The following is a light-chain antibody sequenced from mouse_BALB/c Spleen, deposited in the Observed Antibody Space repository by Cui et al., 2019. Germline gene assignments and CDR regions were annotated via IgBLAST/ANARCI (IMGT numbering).Light chain of an antibody. CDR1: QDINGY. Sequence: DIQMTQSPSSMYASLGERVTITCKASQDINGYLSWFQQKAGKSPKTLIYRANRLVDGVPSRFSGSGSGQDYSLTISSLEYEDMGIYYCLQYDEFPYTFGGGTKLEIK. J-gene: IGKJ2*01. V-gene: IGKV14-111*01. CDR2: RAN. CDR3: LQYDEFPYT.